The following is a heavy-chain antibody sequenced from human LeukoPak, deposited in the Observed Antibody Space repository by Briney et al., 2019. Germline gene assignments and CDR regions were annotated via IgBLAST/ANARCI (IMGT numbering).Heavy chain of an antibody. CDR1: GGSISSGSDY. J-gene: IGHJ3*02. Sequence: SQTLSLTCTVSGGSISSGSDYWSWIRQPAGKGLEWIGRIYFRGSTNYNPSLKSRVTISIDTSKNQFSLNVSSVTAADTAVYYCARIGLGELSFLPEEAFDIWGQGTMVTVSS. V-gene: IGHV4-61*02. CDR2: IYFRGST. D-gene: IGHD3-16*02. CDR3: ARIGLGELSFLPEEAFDI.